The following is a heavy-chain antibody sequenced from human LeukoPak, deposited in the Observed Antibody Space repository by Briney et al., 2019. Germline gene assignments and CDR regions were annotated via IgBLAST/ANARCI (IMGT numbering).Heavy chain of an antibody. D-gene: IGHD6-19*01. J-gene: IGHJ4*02. CDR2: ISGSGGST. CDR1: GFSSRSYA. V-gene: IGHV3-23*01. CDR3: AKDRGSGWPQFDY. Sequence: GVLRLSCAASGFSSRSYAMSWVRQAPGKGLEWVSAISGSGGSTYYADSVKGRFTISRDNSKNTLYLQMTSLRAEDTAVYYCAKDRGSGWPQFDYWGQGTLVTVSS.